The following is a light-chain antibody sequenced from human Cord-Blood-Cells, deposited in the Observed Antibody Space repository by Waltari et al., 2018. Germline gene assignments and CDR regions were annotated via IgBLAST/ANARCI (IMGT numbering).Light chain of an antibody. CDR1: QSVSSY. J-gene: IGKJ4*01. Sequence: EIVLTQSPATLSLSPGERATLSCRASQSVSSYLAWYQQKPGQAPRLLIYDASNRATGIPARFSGSGSGTDFTRTISSLVPEEFAVYYCQQRSNWPPTFGGGTKVEIK. V-gene: IGKV3-11*01. CDR2: DAS. CDR3: QQRSNWPPT.